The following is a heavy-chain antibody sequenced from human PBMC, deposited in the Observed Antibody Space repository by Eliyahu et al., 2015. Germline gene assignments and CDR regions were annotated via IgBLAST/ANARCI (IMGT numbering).Heavy chain of an antibody. D-gene: IGHD3-10*01. CDR2: MFYTGNS. CDR3: ARSLAMIRGALEH. V-gene: IGHV4-61*08. CDR1: GGSVNDDDYY. J-gene: IGHJ4*02. Sequence: QVQLQESGPGLVKPTETLSLXCNXSGGSVNDDDYYWSWIRQSPGKGLQWLGYMFYTGNSIFNPSLQSRLSISLDKAKNQVTLKLTSVTAEDSAIYYCARSLAMIRGALEHWGQGILVTVSS.